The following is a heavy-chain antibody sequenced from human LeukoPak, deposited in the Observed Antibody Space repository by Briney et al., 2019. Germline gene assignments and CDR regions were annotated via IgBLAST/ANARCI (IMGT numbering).Heavy chain of an antibody. CDR1: GFTFSTYW. CDR3: ARERQNKDFWSGGDY. CDR2: IKQDGSEQ. D-gene: IGHD3-3*01. J-gene: IGHJ4*02. Sequence: GGSLRLSCAASGFTFSTYWMSWVRQAPGKGLEWVANIKQDGSEQYYVDSVKGRFTISRDNAKNSLYLQMNTLRPEDTAVYYCARERQNKDFWSGGDYWGQGTLVTVSS. V-gene: IGHV3-7*01.